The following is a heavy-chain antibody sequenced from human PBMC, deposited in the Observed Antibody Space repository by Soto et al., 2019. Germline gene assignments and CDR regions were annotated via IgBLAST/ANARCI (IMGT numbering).Heavy chain of an antibody. J-gene: IGHJ4*02. V-gene: IGHV2-5*02. CDR1: GFSLSSTRMA. CDR2: IYWDDDK. Sequence: QITLKESGPTLVKPTQTLTLTCTFSGFSLSSTRMAVCWIRQPPGKALEWLALIYWDDDKRYSPFLKSRLTITNDTSKNQVVLTMSNMDPVDTARYYCAHIVVAGLGYYFDYWGQGTLVTVSS. D-gene: IGHD6-19*01. CDR3: AHIVVAGLGYYFDY.